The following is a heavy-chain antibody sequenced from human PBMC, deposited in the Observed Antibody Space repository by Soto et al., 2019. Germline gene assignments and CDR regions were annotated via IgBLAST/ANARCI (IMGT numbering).Heavy chain of an antibody. Sequence: HLVQSGPEVKKPGASITVSCKTSGDTFTTFGLSWVRQAPGQGLEWVGWIATYNSNRNYAQKFPGWLTLTTDTSTSTAYTELKSLRSDDTAVYYCATVLRGVVNWFDPWGQGTLVTVSS. J-gene: IGHJ5*02. V-gene: IGHV1-18*01. CDR2: IATYNSNR. CDR1: GDTFTTFG. CDR3: ATVLRGVVNWFDP. D-gene: IGHD3-10*01.